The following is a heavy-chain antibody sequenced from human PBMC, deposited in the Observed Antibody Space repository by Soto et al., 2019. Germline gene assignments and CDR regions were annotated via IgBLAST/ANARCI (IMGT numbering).Heavy chain of an antibody. J-gene: IGHJ5*02. CDR2: IYYSGST. V-gene: IGHV4-59*01. CDR1: GFSISSYY. CDR3: AREGASYYDSSGKGFDP. D-gene: IGHD3-22*01. Sequence: SETLSLTCPVSGFSISSYYWSWIRQPPGKGLEWIGHIYYSGSTNYNPSLKSRVTISVDTSKNQFPLKRSSVTAADTAVYYWAREGASYYDSSGKGFDPWGQGTLVTVSS.